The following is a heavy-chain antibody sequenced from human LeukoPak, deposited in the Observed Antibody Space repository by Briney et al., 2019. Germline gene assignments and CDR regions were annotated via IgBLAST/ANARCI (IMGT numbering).Heavy chain of an antibody. CDR1: GFTFDDYG. D-gene: IGHD5-12*01. V-gene: IGHV3-20*04. J-gene: IGHJ5*02. CDR2: INWNGGST. CDR3: ARGTDSSYGGNWFDP. Sequence: GGSLRLSCAASGFTFDDYGMSWVRQAPGKGLEWVSGINWNGGSTGYADSVKGRFTISRDNAKNSLYLQMNSLRAEDTALYYCARGTDSSYGGNWFDPWGQGTLVTVSS.